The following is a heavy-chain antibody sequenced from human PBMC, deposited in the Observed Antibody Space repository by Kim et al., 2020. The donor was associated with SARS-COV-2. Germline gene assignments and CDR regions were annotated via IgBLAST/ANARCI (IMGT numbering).Heavy chain of an antibody. D-gene: IGHD5-18*01. CDR3: AVGDGVQLWLPSYYYYGMDV. V-gene: IGHV1-69*04. Sequence: ASVKVSCKASGGTFSSYAISWVRQAPGQGLEWMGRIIPILGIANYAQKFQGRVTITADKSTSTAYMELSSLRSEDTAVYYCAVGDGVQLWLPSYYYYGMDVWGQGTTVTVSS. J-gene: IGHJ6*02. CDR2: IIPILGIA. CDR1: GGTFSSYA.